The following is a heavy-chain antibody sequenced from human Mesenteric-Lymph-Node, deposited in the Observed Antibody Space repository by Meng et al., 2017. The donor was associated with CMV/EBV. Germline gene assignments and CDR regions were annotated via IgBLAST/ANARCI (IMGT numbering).Heavy chain of an antibody. V-gene: IGHV3-30-3*01. Sequence: GESLKISCVAFGFTFNTYAMHWVRQGPGKGLEWVAVISHDGSDKYHADSVKGRFTISRDNSKNTLYLQMNSLRAEDTAVYYCAKDSRYSGSFSDAFDIWGQGTMVTVSS. D-gene: IGHD1-26*01. CDR1: GFTFNTYA. CDR3: AKDSRYSGSFSDAFDI. CDR2: ISHDGSDK. J-gene: IGHJ3*02.